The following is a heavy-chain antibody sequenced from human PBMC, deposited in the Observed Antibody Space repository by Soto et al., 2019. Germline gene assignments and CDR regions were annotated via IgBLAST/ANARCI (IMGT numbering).Heavy chain of an antibody. V-gene: IGHV4-61*01. CDR2: IYYSGTT. CDR1: GGSVSSASYY. Sequence: SETLSLTCTVSGGSVSSASYYWYWIRQPPGRRLEWIGYIYYSGTTNYNPSLKSRVTISVDTSKDQFSLQLRSVTPADTAVYYCARTVQLWPTGWFDPWGQGTLVTVSS. D-gene: IGHD1-1*01. CDR3: ARTVQLWPTGWFDP. J-gene: IGHJ5*02.